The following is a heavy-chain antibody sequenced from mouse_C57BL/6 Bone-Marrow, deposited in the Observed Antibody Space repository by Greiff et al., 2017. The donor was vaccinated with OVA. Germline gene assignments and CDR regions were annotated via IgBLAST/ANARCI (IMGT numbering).Heavy chain of an antibody. Sequence: DVQLVESGPGLVKPSQSLSLTCSVTGYSITSGYYWHWIRQFPGNKLEWMGYISYDGSNNYNPSLKNRISITRDTSKNQFFLKLNSVTTEDTATYYCARGKLRFAYWGQGTLVTVSA. V-gene: IGHV3-6*01. CDR1: GYSITSGYY. J-gene: IGHJ3*01. CDR2: ISYDGSN. CDR3: ARGKLRFAY. D-gene: IGHD4-1*01.